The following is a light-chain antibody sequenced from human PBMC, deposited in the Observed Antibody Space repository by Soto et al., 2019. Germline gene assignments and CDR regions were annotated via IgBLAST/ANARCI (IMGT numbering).Light chain of an antibody. CDR1: QSVSSSY. CDR2: GAS. CDR3: QQYGSSPRLT. Sequence: EIVLTQAPGTLSLSPGERATLSCRASQSVSSSYLAWYQQKPGQAPRLLIYGASSRATGIPDRFSGSGSGKDVTLTISILETEDFAVYYCQQYGSSPRLTLGGGNKVEIK. V-gene: IGKV3-20*01. J-gene: IGKJ4*01.